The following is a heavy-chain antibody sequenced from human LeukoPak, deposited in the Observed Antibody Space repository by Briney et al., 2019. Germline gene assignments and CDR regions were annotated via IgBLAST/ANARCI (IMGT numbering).Heavy chain of an antibody. D-gene: IGHD5-18*01. CDR1: GFTISSYG. V-gene: IGHV3-74*01. Sequence: PGGSLTLSCTAAGFTISSYGMHWIRQAPGKGLVWVSRINSDGSSTSYADSVKGRFTISRDNSKNTLYLQMNSLRAEDTAVYHCAKDDQAGCRYGGYSIEYWGQGTLVTVSS. CDR2: INSDGSST. CDR3: AKDDQAGCRYGGYSIEY. J-gene: IGHJ4*02.